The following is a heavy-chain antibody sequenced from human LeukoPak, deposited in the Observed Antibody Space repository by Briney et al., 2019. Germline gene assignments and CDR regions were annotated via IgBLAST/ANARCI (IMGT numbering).Heavy chain of an antibody. J-gene: IGHJ6*02. D-gene: IGHD1-26*01. CDR1: GFTFGDYA. Sequence: GGSLRLSCTASGFTFGDYAMSWVRQAPGKRLEWVGFIRSKAYGGTTEYAASVKGRFTISRDDSKSIAYLQMNSLKTEDTAVYYCTRDQGVGATRRYYGMDVWGQGTTVTVSS. V-gene: IGHV3-49*04. CDR2: IRSKAYGGTT. CDR3: TRDQGVGATRRYYGMDV.